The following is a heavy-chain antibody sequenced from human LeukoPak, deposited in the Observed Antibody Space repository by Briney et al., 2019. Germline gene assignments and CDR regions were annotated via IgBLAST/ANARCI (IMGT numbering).Heavy chain of an antibody. D-gene: IGHD2-21*01. Sequence: ASVKVSCKASGYTFTGYYMHWVRQAPGQGLEWMGWINPNSGGTNYAQKFQGRVTMTRDTSISTAYMELSRLRSDDTAVYYCARGARVVVIAMSVGAFDIWGQGTMVTVSS. J-gene: IGHJ3*02. V-gene: IGHV1-2*02. CDR1: GYTFTGYY. CDR2: INPNSGGT. CDR3: ARGARVVVIAMSVGAFDI.